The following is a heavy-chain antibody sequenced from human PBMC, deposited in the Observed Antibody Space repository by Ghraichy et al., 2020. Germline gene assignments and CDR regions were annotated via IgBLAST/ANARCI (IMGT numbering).Heavy chain of an antibody. D-gene: IGHD3-3*01. V-gene: IGHV3-48*02. CDR2: SSSSSSTI. J-gene: IGHJ6*02. CDR1: GFTFSSYS. Sequence: GGSLRLSCAASGFTFSSYSMNWVRQAPGKGLEWVSYSSSSSSTIYYADSVKGRFTISRDNAKNSLYLQMNSLRDEDTAVYYCARSESFPLQQYYDFWSGYYAHYYYYYGMDVWGQGTTVTVSS. CDR3: ARSESFPLQQYYDFWSGYYAHYYYYYGMDV.